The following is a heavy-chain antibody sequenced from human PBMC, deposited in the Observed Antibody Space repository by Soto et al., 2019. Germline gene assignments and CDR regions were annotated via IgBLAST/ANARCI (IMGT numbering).Heavy chain of an antibody. D-gene: IGHD1-26*01. CDR2: ISGGGGST. J-gene: IGHJ4*02. CDR1: GFTFSSYA. V-gene: IGHV3-23*01. CDR3: GRGRGVDY. Sequence: EVQLLESGGGLVQPGGSLRLSCAASGFTFSSYAMSWVRQAPGKGLEWVSAISGGGGSTYYADSVKGRCTISRDNSKNTMYMHINSHTAEDTAVYYYGRGRGVDYWGQGTLVTVSS.